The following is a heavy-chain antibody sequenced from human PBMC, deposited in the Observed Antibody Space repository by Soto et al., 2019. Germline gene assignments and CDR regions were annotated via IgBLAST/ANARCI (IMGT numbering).Heavy chain of an antibody. J-gene: IGHJ6*02. CDR2: ISSDGSNK. CDR1: GFTFSNYA. Sequence: QVQLVESGGGVVQPGRSLRLSCAASGFTFSNYAMHWVRQAPGKGLEWVAVISSDGSNKHYADSVKGRFTISRDSSKNTLCLQMNSLRTEDTAVYYCARDPYGMDVWGQGTTVTVSS. V-gene: IGHV3-30-3*01. CDR3: ARDPYGMDV.